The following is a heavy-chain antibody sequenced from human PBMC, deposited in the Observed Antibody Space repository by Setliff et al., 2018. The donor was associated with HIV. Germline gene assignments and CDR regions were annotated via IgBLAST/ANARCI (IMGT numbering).Heavy chain of an antibody. J-gene: IGHJ6*03. V-gene: IGHV1-18*01. CDR1: GYTFRTYG. Sequence: ASVKVSCKGSGYTFRTYGISWVRQAPGQGLEWMGWISADNGNTNYAQKLQGRVTMTTDTSTSTAYMELRGLRSDDTAVYYCAGVKVVIATSYYMDVGGKGTTVT. CDR2: ISADNGNT. CDR3: AGVKVVIATSYYMDV. D-gene: IGHD2-21*01.